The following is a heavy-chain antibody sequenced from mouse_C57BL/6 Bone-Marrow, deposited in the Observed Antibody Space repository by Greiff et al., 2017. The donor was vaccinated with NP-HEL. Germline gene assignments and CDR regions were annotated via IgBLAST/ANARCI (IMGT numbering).Heavy chain of an antibody. CDR3: ARVDDGYLNWYFDV. V-gene: IGHV3-6*01. D-gene: IGHD2-3*01. CDR1: GYSITSGYY. J-gene: IGHJ1*03. Sequence: EVKVEESGPGLVKPSQSLSLTCSVTGYSITSGYYWNWIRQFPGNKLEWMGYISYDGSNNYNPSLKNRISITRDTSKNQFFLKLNSVTTEDTATYYCARVDDGYLNWYFDVWGTGTTVTVSS. CDR2: ISYDGSN.